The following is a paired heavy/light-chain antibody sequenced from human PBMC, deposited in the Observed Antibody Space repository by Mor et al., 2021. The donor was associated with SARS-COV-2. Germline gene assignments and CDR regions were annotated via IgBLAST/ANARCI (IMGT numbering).Light chain of an antibody. J-gene: IGKJ3*01. CDR3: QQYNNWLS. V-gene: IGKV3-15*01. Sequence: EIVMTQSPATLSVSPGERATLSCRASQSVSSNLAWYQQKPGQAPRLLIYGASTRATGIPARFSGSGSGTEFTLTISSLQSEDFAVYYCQQYNNWLSFGPGTKVDIK. CDR1: QSVSSN. CDR2: GAS.
Heavy chain of an antibody. J-gene: IGHJ5*02. D-gene: IGHD2-2*01. V-gene: IGHV4-39*01. CDR2: IYYSGST. Sequence: QLQLQESGPGLVKPSETLSLTCTVSGGSISSSSYYWGWIRQPPGKGLEWIGSIYYSGSTYYNPSLKSRVTISVDTSKNQFSLKLSSVTAADTAVYYCARGYRIGYCSSTSCYEIGANWFDPWGQGTLVTVSS. CDR1: GGSISSSSYY. CDR3: ARGYRIGYCSSTSCYEIGANWFDP.